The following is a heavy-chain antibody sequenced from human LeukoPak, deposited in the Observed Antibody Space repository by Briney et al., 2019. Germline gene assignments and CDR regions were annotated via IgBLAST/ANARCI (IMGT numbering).Heavy chain of an antibody. J-gene: IGHJ4*02. CDR1: SGSISSDY. CDR3: ARTLRGQNYYGYLDY. CDR2: ISYSGSA. V-gene: IGHV4-59*01. Sequence: SETLSFTCTVSSGSISSDYWSWIRQPPGKGLEWIGYISYSGSANYNPSLKTRVTISIDKSKNQFSLKMTSVTAADTAVYYCARTLRGQNYYGYLDYWGQGTLVTVSS. D-gene: IGHD4-17*01.